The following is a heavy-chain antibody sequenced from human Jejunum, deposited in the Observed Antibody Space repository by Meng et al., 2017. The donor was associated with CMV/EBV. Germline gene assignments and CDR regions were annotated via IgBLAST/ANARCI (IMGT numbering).Heavy chain of an antibody. Sequence: SCVGPGLTFGNYWMHWVRQAPGKGLVWVSHINNDGSTTTYADSVKGRFTISRDNAKNTLYLQMNSLRVEDTAVYYCARGAGGFDQWGQGALVTVSS. CDR2: INNDGSTT. J-gene: IGHJ4*02. CDR3: ARGAGGFDQ. V-gene: IGHV3-74*03. CDR1: GLTFGNYW. D-gene: IGHD3-10*01.